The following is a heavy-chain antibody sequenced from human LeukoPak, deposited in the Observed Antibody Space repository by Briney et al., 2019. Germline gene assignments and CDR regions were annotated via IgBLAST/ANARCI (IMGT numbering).Heavy chain of an antibody. CDR3: ARGLRITMVRGGSYLVY. CDR1: GYTFTSYD. V-gene: IGHV1-8*01. J-gene: IGHJ4*02. Sequence: ASVTVSCKASGYTFTSYDINWVRQATGQGLEWMGWMNPNSGNTGYAQKFQGRVTMTRNTSISTAYMELSSLRSEDTAVYYCARGLRITMVRGGSYLVYWGQGTLVTVSS. CDR2: MNPNSGNT. D-gene: IGHD3-10*01.